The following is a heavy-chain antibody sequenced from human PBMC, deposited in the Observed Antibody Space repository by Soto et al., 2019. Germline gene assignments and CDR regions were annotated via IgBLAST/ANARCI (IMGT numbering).Heavy chain of an antibody. CDR2: INHSGST. Sequence: PSETLSLTCAVYGGSFSGYYWSWIRQPPGKGLEWIGEINHSGSTNYNPSLKSRVTISVDTSKNQFSLKLSSVTAADTAVYYCARGKSSGWYFRWFDPWGQGTLVTVSS. CDR3: ARGKSSGWYFRWFDP. D-gene: IGHD6-19*01. V-gene: IGHV4-34*01. J-gene: IGHJ5*02. CDR1: GGSFSGYY.